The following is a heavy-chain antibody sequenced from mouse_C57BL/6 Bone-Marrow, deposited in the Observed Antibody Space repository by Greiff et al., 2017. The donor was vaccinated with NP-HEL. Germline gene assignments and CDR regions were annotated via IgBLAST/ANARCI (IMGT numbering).Heavy chain of an antibody. CDR3: ARGQNLGLPYAMDY. D-gene: IGHD2-4*01. V-gene: IGHV3-1*01. CDR1: GYSITSGYD. J-gene: IGHJ4*01. Sequence: EVKLVESGPGMVKPSQSLSLTCTVTGYSITSGYDWHWIRHFPGNKLEWMGYISYSGSTNYNPSLKSRISITHDTSKNHFFLKLNSVTTEDTATYYCARGQNLGLPYAMDYWGQGTSVTVSS. CDR2: ISYSGST.